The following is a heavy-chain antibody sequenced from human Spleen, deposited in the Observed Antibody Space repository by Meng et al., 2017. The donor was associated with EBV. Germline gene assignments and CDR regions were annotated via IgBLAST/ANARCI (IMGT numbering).Heavy chain of an antibody. Sequence: VQMGQSGAEVKKPGASVKGAVKASEYTFPGYYIHWVRQAPGQGLEWMGMINPSGDSTTYAQKFQGRLTMTRDTSTRTVYMELSRLRSEDTAVYYCARDPNYFESSGYFDLWGQGTLVTVSS. CDR2: INPSGDST. D-gene: IGHD3-22*01. CDR3: ARDPNYFESSGYFDL. V-gene: IGHV1-46*01. CDR1: EYTFPGYY. J-gene: IGHJ5*02.